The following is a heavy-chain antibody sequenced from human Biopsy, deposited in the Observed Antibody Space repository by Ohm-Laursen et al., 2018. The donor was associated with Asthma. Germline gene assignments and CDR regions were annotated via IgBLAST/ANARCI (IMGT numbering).Heavy chain of an antibody. Sequence: PSQTLSLTCTVGGAYIGSRDHHWSWIRQSPGTGLVWIGFVFWSGTTHYNRSLERRLSISIDTTRNEFSMTLRSVTAADTAVNFCARVASYGDLYFGIDVWGPGTTVSVS. CDR2: VFWSGTT. J-gene: IGHJ6*02. CDR1: GAYIGSRDHH. V-gene: IGHV4-30-4*01. CDR3: ARVASYGDLYFGIDV. D-gene: IGHD4-17*01.